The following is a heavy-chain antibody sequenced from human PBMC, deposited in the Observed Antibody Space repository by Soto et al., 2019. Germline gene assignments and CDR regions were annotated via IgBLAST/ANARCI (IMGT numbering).Heavy chain of an antibody. Sequence: PVKVSCKASGFTLTSCAVEWVRQARGQRLEWIGWIVVGSGNTNYAQKFQERVTITRDMSTSTAYMELSSLRSEDTAVYYCAAPGSHDAFDIWGQGTMVTVS. CDR1: GFTLTSCA. J-gene: IGHJ3*02. D-gene: IGHD3-10*01. CDR3: AAPGSHDAFDI. CDR2: IVVGSGNT. V-gene: IGHV1-58*01.